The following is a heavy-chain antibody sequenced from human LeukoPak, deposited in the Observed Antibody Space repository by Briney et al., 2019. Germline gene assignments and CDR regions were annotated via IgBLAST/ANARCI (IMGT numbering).Heavy chain of an antibody. J-gene: IGHJ4*02. V-gene: IGHV3-74*01. CDR1: GFTFSDHW. Sequence: GGSLRPSCAASGFTFSDHWMHWVRQAPGKGLEWLPRIYNDGGRTSYADSVKGRFTISRDNGKNTLFLQLNSLRAEDTAVYYCARGSSGWYVDYWGQGTLVTVSS. D-gene: IGHD6-19*01. CDR2: IYNDGGRT. CDR3: ARGSSGWYVDY.